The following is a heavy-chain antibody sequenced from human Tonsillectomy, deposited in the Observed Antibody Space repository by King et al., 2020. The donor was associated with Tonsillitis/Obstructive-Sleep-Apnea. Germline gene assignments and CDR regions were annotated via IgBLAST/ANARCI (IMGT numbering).Heavy chain of an antibody. CDR3: VKDDTYGDSRY. J-gene: IGHJ4*02. CDR1: GFTFSSYA. V-gene: IGHV3-64D*06. D-gene: IGHD4-17*01. CDR2: ISRKGGST. Sequence: VQLVESGGGLVQPGGSLRLSCSASGFTFSSYAMHWVRQPPGKGMEYVSAISRKGGSTYYAAPVKGRFTISRDISKNTLYLQMSSLRAEDTAVYYCVKDDTYGDSRYWGQGTLVTVSS.